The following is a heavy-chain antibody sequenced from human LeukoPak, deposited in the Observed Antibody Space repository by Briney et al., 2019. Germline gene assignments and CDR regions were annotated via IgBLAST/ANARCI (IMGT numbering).Heavy chain of an antibody. V-gene: IGHV4-39*07. J-gene: IGHJ4*02. CDR3: ASSSRGYSSGWYFDY. CDR1: GGSISSSSYY. D-gene: IGHD6-19*01. Sequence: SETLSLTCTVSGGSISSSSYYWGWIRQPPGKGLVWLGSIYYSGSTYYNPSLKSRVTISVDTSKNQFSLKLSSVTAADTAVYYCASSSRGYSSGWYFDYWGQGTLVTVSS. CDR2: IYYSGST.